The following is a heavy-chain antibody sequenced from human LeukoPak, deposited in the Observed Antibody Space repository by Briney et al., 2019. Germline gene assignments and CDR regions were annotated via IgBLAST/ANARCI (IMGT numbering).Heavy chain of an antibody. V-gene: IGHV3-48*02. CDR3: AKDRTVGASYWYFDL. D-gene: IGHD1-26*01. J-gene: IGHJ2*01. Sequence: GGSLRLSCAASGFTFSSYSMNWVRQAPGKGLEWVSYISSSSSTIYCADSVKGRFTISRDNAKNSLYLQMNSLRDEDTAVYYCAKDRTVGASYWYFDLWGRGTLVTVSS. CDR1: GFTFSSYS. CDR2: ISSSSSTI.